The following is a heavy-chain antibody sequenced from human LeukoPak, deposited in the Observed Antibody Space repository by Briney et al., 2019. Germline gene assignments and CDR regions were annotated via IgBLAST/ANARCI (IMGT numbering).Heavy chain of an antibody. CDR3: ARGEAAAGSSNN. J-gene: IGHJ4*02. CDR2: INPNSGGT. D-gene: IGHD6-13*01. V-gene: IGHV1-2*02. Sequence: ASVKVSCKASGYTFTGYYMHWVRQAPGQGLEWMGWINPNSGGTNYAQKFQGRVTMTRDTSISTVYMELSRLRSDDTAVYYCARGEAAAGSSNNWGQGTLVTVSS. CDR1: GYTFTGYY.